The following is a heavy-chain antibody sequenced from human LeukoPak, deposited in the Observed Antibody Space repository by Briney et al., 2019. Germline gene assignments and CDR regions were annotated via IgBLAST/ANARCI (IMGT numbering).Heavy chain of an antibody. CDR1: GGTFSSYA. CDR2: IIPIFGTA. Sequence: ASVKVSCKASGGTFSSYAISWVRQAPGQGLEWMGGIIPIFGTANYAQKFQGRVTITADESTSTAYMELSSLRSEDTAVYYCARVRYYYDSSGETEFDYWGQGTLVTVSS. CDR3: ARVRYYYDSSGETEFDY. D-gene: IGHD3-22*01. J-gene: IGHJ4*02. V-gene: IGHV1-69*13.